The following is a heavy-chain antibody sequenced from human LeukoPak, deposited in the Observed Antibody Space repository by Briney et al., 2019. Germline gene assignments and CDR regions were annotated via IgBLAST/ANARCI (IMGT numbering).Heavy chain of an antibody. D-gene: IGHD6-13*01. V-gene: IGHV3-30-3*01. J-gene: IGHJ4*02. CDR1: GFTFSSYA. CDR2: ISYDGSNK. CDR3: ARGSSSWRSSSDY. Sequence: GGSLRLSCAASGFTFSSYAMHWVRQAPGKGLEWVAVISYDGSNKYYADSVKGRFTISRDNSKNTLYLQMNSLRAEDTAVYYCARGSSSWRSSSDYWGQGTLVTVSS.